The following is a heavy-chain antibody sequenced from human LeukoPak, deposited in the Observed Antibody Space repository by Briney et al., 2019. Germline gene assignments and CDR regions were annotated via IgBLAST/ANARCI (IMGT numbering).Heavy chain of an antibody. V-gene: IGHV4-59*12. D-gene: IGHD1-26*01. CDR1: GGSINSYY. J-gene: IGHJ2*01. CDR3: ARGRALVD. Sequence: SETLSLTCTVSGGSINSYYWSWIRQPPGKGLECIGYIHYTGSTNYNPSLKSRVTISVDTSKSQFSLKLTSVTAADTAVYYCARGRALVDWGRGTLVTVSS. CDR2: IHYTGST.